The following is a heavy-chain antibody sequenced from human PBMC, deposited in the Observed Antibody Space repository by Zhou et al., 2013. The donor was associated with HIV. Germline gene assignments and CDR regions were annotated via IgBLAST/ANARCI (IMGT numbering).Heavy chain of an antibody. D-gene: IGHD3-16*02. J-gene: IGHJ4*02. V-gene: IGHV1-2*02. CDR3: ARDSNYDYVWGSYRFGY. CDR2: INPNSGGT. CDR1: GYTFTGYY. Sequence: QVQLVQSGAEVKKPGASVKVSCKASGYTFTGYYMHWVRQAPGQGLEWMGWINPNSGGTNYAQKFQGRVTMTRDTSISTAYMELSRLRSDDTAVYYCARDSNYDYVWGSYRFGYWGQGTLVTVSS.